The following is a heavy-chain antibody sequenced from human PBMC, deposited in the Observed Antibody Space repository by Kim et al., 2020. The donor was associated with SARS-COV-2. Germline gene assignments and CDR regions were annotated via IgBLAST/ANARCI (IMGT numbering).Heavy chain of an antibody. Sequence: VNGRFTISRDNAKGSRSLQMNSLRAEDTAVYYCARSLYCSSTSCFYGMDVWGQGTTVTVSS. J-gene: IGHJ6*02. CDR3: ARSLYCSSTSCFYGMDV. V-gene: IGHV3-48*03. D-gene: IGHD2-2*01.